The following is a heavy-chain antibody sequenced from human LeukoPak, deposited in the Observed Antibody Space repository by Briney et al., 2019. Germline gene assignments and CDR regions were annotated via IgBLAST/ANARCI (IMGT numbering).Heavy chain of an antibody. J-gene: IGHJ4*02. CDR3: ARGADYGDYPLGY. CDR1: GGSISSYY. CDR2: IYYSGST. V-gene: IGHV4-59*01. Sequence: SETLSLTCTVSGGSISSYYWSWIRQPPGKGLEWIGYIYYSGSTNYNPSLKSRVTISVDTSKNQFSLKPSSVTAADTAVYYCARGADYGDYPLGYWGQGTLVTVSS. D-gene: IGHD4-17*01.